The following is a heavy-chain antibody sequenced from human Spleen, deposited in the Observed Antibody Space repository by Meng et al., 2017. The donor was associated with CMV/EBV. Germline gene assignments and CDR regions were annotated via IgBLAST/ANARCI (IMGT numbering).Heavy chain of an antibody. D-gene: IGHD2-2*01. CDR1: GFSISSYA. Sequence: SGFSISSYAMSWVRQAPGKGLEWVSAIYTDGSSTSYGDSVGGRFTISRDNSKNTLYLQMNSLRVEDTAVYYCANAPYCSSTTCHGYWGQGALVTVSS. CDR3: ANAPYCSSTTCHGY. CDR2: IYTDGSST. J-gene: IGHJ4*02. V-gene: IGHV3-23*03.